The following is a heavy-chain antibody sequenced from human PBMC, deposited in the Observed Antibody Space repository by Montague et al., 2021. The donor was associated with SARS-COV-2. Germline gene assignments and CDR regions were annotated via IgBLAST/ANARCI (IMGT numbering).Heavy chain of an antibody. J-gene: IGHJ4*01. D-gene: IGHD6-19*01. CDR2: INHSGST. CDR1: GGSFSGYH. V-gene: IGHV4-34*01. Sequence: SETLSLTCAVYGGSFSGYHWSWIRQPPGKGLEWIGEINHSGSTNYNPSLKGRVTISVDTSKNQFSLKLSSVTAADTAVYYCARGGRQWLVIDPRYYFDYWGQGTLVTVSS. CDR3: ARGGRQWLVIDPRYYFDY.